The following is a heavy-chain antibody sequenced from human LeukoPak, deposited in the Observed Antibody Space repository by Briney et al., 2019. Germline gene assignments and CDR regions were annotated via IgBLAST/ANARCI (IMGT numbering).Heavy chain of an antibody. J-gene: IGHJ6*02. Sequence: PGRSLRLSCAASGFTFSSYGMHWVRQAPGKGLEWVAVIWYDGSNKYYADSVKGRFTISRDNSKNTLYLQMNSLRAEDTAVYYCARGDDFLEWLFIGMDVWGQGTTVTVSS. V-gene: IGHV3-33*08. CDR1: GFTFSSYG. CDR2: IWYDGSNK. CDR3: ARGDDFLEWLFIGMDV. D-gene: IGHD3-3*01.